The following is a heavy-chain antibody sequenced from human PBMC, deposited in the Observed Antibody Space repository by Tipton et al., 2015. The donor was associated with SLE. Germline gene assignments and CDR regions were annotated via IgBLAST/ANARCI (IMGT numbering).Heavy chain of an antibody. V-gene: IGHV4-34*01. CDR2: INHSGST. J-gene: IGHJ6*02. Sequence: TLSLTCAVYGGSFSGYYWSWIRQPPGKGLEWIGEINHSGSTNYNPSLKSRVTISVDTSKNQFSLKLSSVTAADTAVYYCASAIVVVPAARDYYGMDVWGQGTTVTVSS. CDR3: ASAIVVVPAARDYYGMDV. D-gene: IGHD2-2*01. CDR1: GGSFSGYY.